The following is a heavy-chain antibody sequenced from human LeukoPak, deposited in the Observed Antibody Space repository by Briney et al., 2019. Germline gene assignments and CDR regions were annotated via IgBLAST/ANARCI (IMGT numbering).Heavy chain of an antibody. D-gene: IGHD3-3*01. CDR3: ARRDDFWGGYVWFDP. CDR1: GYTITSYD. CDR2: MNPNSGNT. V-gene: IGHV1-8*01. Sequence: RASVKVSCKAPGYTITSYDINWVRQATGQGLEWMGWMNPNSGNTGYAQKFQGRVTMTRNTSISTAYMELSSLRSEDTAVYYCARRDDFWGGYVWFDPWGQGTLVTVSS. J-gene: IGHJ5*02.